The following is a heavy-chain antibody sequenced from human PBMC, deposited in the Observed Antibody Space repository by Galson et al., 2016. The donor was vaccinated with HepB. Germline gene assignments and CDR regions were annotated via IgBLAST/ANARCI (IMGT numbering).Heavy chain of an antibody. CDR1: GLSFGTYS. CDR3: ARGGVMTTPIDY. Sequence: SLRLSCAASGLSFGTYSMTWVRQPPGQGLEWVSSISAAGGTTYFADSVKGRFTISRDNSKNEPYLQMTGLRAEDTALYYCARGGVMTTPIDYWGQGTLVTVSA. V-gene: IGHV3-23*01. D-gene: IGHD2-21*01. J-gene: IGHJ4*02. CDR2: ISAAGGTT.